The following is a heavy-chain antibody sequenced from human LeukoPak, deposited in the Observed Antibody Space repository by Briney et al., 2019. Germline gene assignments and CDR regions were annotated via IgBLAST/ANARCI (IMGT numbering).Heavy chain of an antibody. Sequence: GSLRLSCAASGFTFSNYAMHWVRQAPGKGLEWVAVISYDGNNKYYADSVKGRFIISRDDSKNTLYLQMNSLRPEDTTVYYCARDPKGGFSYGWGAFDIWGQGTMVTVSS. D-gene: IGHD5-18*01. J-gene: IGHJ3*02. CDR1: GFTFSNYA. V-gene: IGHV3-30-3*01. CDR2: ISYDGNNK. CDR3: ARDPKGGFSYGWGAFDI.